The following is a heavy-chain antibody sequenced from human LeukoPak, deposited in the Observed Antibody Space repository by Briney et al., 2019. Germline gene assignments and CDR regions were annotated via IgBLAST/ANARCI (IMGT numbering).Heavy chain of an antibody. V-gene: IGHV3-43*02. J-gene: IGHJ4*02. CDR1: GFTFHDYA. CDR2: INGDGGKT. D-gene: IGHD3-22*01. CDR3: AKGMYYYDSSGYASAIDY. Sequence: GSLRLSCAASGFTFHDYAMHWVRQAPGKGLEWVSLINGDGGKTYYGDSGKGRFTISRDNSKNSLYLQMNSLRTEDTAFYYCAKGMYYYDSSGYASAIDYWGQGTLVTVSS.